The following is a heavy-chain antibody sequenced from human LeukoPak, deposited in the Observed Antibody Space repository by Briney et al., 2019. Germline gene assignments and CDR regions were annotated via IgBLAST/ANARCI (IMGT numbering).Heavy chain of an antibody. CDR3: ARASRTYFGDYLYYFDS. J-gene: IGHJ4*02. V-gene: IGHV1-8*01. D-gene: IGHD4-17*01. Sequence: ASVKVSCKASGYTFSNYDINWVRQATGQGLEWMGWMNPKSGNTGYAQNFQGRVTMTRNSSITTSYMELSSLRSEDTAVYYCARASRTYFGDYLYYFDSWGQGTLVTVSS. CDR2: MNPKSGNT. CDR1: GYTFSNYD.